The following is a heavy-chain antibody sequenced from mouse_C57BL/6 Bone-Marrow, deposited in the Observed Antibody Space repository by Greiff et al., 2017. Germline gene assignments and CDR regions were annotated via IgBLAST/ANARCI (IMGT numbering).Heavy chain of an antibody. CDR3: ARDGYSWYFDV. CDR2: ISNGGGST. J-gene: IGHJ1*03. Sequence: EVKLVESGGGLVQPGGSLKLSCAASGFTFSDYYMYWVRQTPEKRLEWVAYISNGGGSTYYPDTVKGRFTISRDNAKNTRYLQMSRLKSEDTAMYYCARDGYSWYFDVWGTGTTVTVSS. V-gene: IGHV5-12*01. CDR1: GFTFSDYY. D-gene: IGHD1-2*01.